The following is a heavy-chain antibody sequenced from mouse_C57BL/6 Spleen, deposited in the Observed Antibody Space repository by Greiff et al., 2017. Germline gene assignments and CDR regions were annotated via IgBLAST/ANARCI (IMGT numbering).Heavy chain of an antibody. Sequence: VQLQQSGPELVKPGASVKISCKASGYSFTGYYMNWVKQSPEKSLEWIGEINPSTGGTTYNQKFKAKATLTVDKSSSTAYMQLKSLTSEDSAVYYCARYYYGMDYWGQGTSVTVSS. J-gene: IGHJ4*01. CDR1: GYSFTGYY. V-gene: IGHV1-42*01. CDR3: ARYYYGMDY. CDR2: INPSTGGT.